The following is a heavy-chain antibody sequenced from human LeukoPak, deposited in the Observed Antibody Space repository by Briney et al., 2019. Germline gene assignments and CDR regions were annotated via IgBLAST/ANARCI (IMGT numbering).Heavy chain of an antibody. Sequence: SETLSLTCTVSGGSISSYYWSWIRQPPGKGLEWIGYIYYSGSTNYNPSLKSRVTISVDTSKNQFSLKLSSVTAADTAVYYCARHSGYSSGWYEGSPFFDYWGQGTLVTVSS. CDR2: IYYSGST. V-gene: IGHV4-59*08. D-gene: IGHD6-19*01. J-gene: IGHJ4*02. CDR1: GGSISSYY. CDR3: ARHSGYSSGWYEGSPFFDY.